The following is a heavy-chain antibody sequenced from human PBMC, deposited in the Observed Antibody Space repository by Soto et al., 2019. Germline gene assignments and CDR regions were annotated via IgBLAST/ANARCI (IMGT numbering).Heavy chain of an antibody. CDR1: GGTYSSYA. D-gene: IGHD2-15*01. CDR2: IIPIFGTA. Sequence: SVKVSCKASGGTYSSYAISWVRQAPGQGLEWMGGIIPIFGTANYAQKFQGRVTITADKSTSTAYMELSSLRSEDTAVYYCASLRGDIVVVVAHDAFDIWGQGTMVTVSS. CDR3: ASLRGDIVVVVAHDAFDI. V-gene: IGHV1-69*06. J-gene: IGHJ3*02.